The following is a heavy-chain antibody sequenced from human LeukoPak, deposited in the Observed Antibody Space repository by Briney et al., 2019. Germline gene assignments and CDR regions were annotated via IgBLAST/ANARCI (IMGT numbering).Heavy chain of an antibody. CDR2: INSDGSST. V-gene: IGHV3-74*01. Sequence: GGSLRLSCAASGFTFSSYWMHWVRQAPGKGLVWVSRINSDGSSTSYADSVKGRFTISRDNAKNTLYLQMNSLRADDTAVYYCARVSGYGSGSYPDYWGQGTLVTVSS. J-gene: IGHJ4*02. CDR3: ARVSGYGSGSYPDY. CDR1: GFTFSSYW. D-gene: IGHD3-10*01.